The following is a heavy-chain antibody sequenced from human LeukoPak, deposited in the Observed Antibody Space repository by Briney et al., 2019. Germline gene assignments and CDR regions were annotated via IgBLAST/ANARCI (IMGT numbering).Heavy chain of an antibody. V-gene: IGHV3-7*03. D-gene: IGHD6-13*01. Sequence: GGSLRLSCAASGFTFSGSWMAWVRQAPGKGLEWVASIKGDGSEEYYVDSVKGRFTISRDNAKNSLYLQMSSLGAEDTALYYCAKDIGTGGTGWYFDLWGRGTLVTVSS. J-gene: IGHJ2*01. CDR1: GFTFSGSW. CDR3: AKDIGTGGTGWYFDL. CDR2: IKGDGSEE.